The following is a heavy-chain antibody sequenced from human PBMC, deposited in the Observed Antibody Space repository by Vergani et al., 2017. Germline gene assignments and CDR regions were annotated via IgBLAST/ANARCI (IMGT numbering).Heavy chain of an antibody. CDR1: GFAFNSYV. J-gene: IGHJ3*02. CDR2: ISYDGSNK. Sequence: VQLVESGGGLVQPGRSLRLSCTASGFAFNSYVMHWVRQAPGKGLEWVALISYDGSNKYYADSVKGRFTISRDSSKNTLFLQMNSLRTEDTAVYYCARDLPHIVVFGSCDIWGQGTMVTGSS. CDR3: ARDLPHIVVFGSCDI. V-gene: IGHV3-30*04. D-gene: IGHD2-21*01.